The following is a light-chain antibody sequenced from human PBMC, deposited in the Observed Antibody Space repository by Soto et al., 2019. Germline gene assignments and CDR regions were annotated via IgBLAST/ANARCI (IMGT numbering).Light chain of an antibody. J-gene: IGLJ1*01. Sequence: QSALTQPASVSGSPGQSITISCTGTSSDVGGYNYVSWYQQHPGKAPKLMIYDVSNRPSGVSNRFSGSKSGNTASLTISGFQAEDEADYYCSSYTSSNTLNYVYGTGTKVTVL. V-gene: IGLV2-14*01. CDR2: DVS. CDR1: SSDVGGYNY. CDR3: SSYTSSNTLNYV.